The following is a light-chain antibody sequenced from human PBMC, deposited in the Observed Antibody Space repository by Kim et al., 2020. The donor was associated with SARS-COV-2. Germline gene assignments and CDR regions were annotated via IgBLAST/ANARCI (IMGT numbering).Light chain of an antibody. CDR3: LLDYNTIRV. Sequence: PGGTATRTCGSSTGSVTSGHFPYWFQQKPGQAPTTLIYDTNNKLSWTPARFAGSLLGGKAALTLSGAQPEDEADYYFLLDYNTIRVFGGGTQLTVL. V-gene: IGLV7-46*01. CDR2: DTN. J-gene: IGLJ2*01. CDR1: TGSVTSGHF.